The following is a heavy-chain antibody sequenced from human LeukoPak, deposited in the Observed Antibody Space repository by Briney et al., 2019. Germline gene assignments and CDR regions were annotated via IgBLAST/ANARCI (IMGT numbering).Heavy chain of an antibody. Sequence: SVKVSCKASGGTFSSYAISWVRQAPGQGLGWMGRIIPIFGTANYAQKFQGRVTITTDESTSTAYMELSSLRSEDTAVYYCAREKGIYSSSPFDYWGQGTLVTVSS. J-gene: IGHJ4*02. CDR3: AREKGIYSSSPFDY. D-gene: IGHD6-6*01. CDR1: GGTFSSYA. V-gene: IGHV1-69*05. CDR2: IIPIFGTA.